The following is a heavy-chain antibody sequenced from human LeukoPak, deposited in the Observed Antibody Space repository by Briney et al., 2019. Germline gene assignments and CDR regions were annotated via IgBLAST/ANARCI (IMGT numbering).Heavy chain of an antibody. CDR2: IYRGGNT. CDR3: ARVDDAFDY. CDR1: GFTVSSNH. Sequence: GGSLRLSCAASGFTVSSNHMSWVRQAPGKGLEWVSVIYRGGNTDYADSVKGRFTISRDNSKNTVDVQMNSLRAEDTAVYYCARVDDAFDYWGQGTLVTVSS. D-gene: IGHD2-2*03. V-gene: IGHV3-53*01. J-gene: IGHJ4*02.